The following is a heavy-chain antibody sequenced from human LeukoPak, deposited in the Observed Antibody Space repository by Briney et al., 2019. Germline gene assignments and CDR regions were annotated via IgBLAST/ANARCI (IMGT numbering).Heavy chain of an antibody. J-gene: IGHJ4*02. Sequence: GSLRLSFAASGFTFSSYSMNWVRPAPGKGLEWVSYISSSGSTIYYADSVKGRFTISRDNAKNSLYLQMNSLRAEDTAVYYCAAATIFGVVIPDYWGQGTLVTVSS. D-gene: IGHD3-3*01. V-gene: IGHV3-48*04. CDR2: ISSSGSTI. CDR3: AAATIFGVVIPDY. CDR1: GFTFSSYS.